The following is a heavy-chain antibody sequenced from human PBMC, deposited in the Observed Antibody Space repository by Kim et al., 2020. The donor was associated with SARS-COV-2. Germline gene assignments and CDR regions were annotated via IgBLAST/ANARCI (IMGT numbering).Heavy chain of an antibody. D-gene: IGHD6-13*01. J-gene: IGHJ4*02. CDR3: ARGIAAAGTHY. Sequence: SETLSLTCTVSGGSISSSSYYWGWIRQPPGKGLEWIGSIYYSGSTYYNPSLKSRVTISVDTSKNQFSLKLSSVTAADTAVYYCARGIAAAGTHYWGQGTLVTVSS. CDR2: IYYSGST. V-gene: IGHV4-39*01. CDR1: GGSISSSSYY.